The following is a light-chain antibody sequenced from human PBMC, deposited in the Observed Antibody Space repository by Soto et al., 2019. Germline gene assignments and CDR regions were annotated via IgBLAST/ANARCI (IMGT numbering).Light chain of an antibody. J-gene: IGLJ2*01. CDR1: SSDVGAYGY. Sequence: QSVLTQPASVSGSPGQSITISCTGTSSDVGAYGYVSWYQQHPGKAPKLMIYEVSYRPSGVSNRFSGSKSGNVASLTISGLQAEDEADYYCSSYTTSSTVVFGGGTKLTVL. V-gene: IGLV2-14*01. CDR3: SSYTTSSTVV. CDR2: EVS.